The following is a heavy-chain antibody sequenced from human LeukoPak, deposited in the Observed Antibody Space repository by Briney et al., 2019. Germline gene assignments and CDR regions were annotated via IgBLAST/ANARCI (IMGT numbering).Heavy chain of an antibody. J-gene: IGHJ3*02. CDR2: IYPGDSGT. Sequence: GESLKISCKGSGYSFTSYWIGWVRQMPGKGLEWMGIIYPGDSGTRYSPSFQGQVTISADKSISTAYLQWSSLKASDTAMYYCAKTHCGGDCFPPAAFDIWGQGTMVTVSS. D-gene: IGHD2-21*02. V-gene: IGHV5-51*01. CDR3: AKTHCGGDCFPPAAFDI. CDR1: GYSFTSYW.